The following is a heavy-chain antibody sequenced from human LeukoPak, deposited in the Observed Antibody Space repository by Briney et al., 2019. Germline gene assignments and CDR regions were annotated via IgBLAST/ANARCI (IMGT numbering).Heavy chain of an antibody. CDR1: GGTFSSYT. CDR3: ARGIVGATIEFDI. Sequence: VSSVKVSCKASGGTFSSYTISWVRQAPGQGLEWMGSIIPILGIANYAQKFQGRGTITADKSTSSAYMELSSLRSEDTAVYYCARGIVGATIEFDIWGQGTMVTVSS. J-gene: IGHJ3*02. CDR2: IIPILGIA. D-gene: IGHD1-26*01. V-gene: IGHV1-69*02.